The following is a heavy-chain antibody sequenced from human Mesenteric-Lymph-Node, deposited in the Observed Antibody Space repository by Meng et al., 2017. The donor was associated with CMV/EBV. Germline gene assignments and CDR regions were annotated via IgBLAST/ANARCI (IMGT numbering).Heavy chain of an antibody. Sequence: GESLKISCAASGFTVSNNYMSWVRQAPGKGLEWVSVIYSGGSTYYADSVKGRFTISRDNSKNTLYLQMNSLRAEDTAVYYCARTVTTNYYYGMDVWGQGTTVTVSS. V-gene: IGHV3-53*01. D-gene: IGHD4-11*01. CDR1: GFTVSNNY. CDR3: ARTVTTNYYYGMDV. CDR2: IYSGGST. J-gene: IGHJ6*02.